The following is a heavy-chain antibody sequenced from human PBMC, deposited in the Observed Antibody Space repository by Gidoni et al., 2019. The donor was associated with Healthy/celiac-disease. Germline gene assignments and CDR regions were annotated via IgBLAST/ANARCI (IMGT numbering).Heavy chain of an antibody. CDR2: IYYSGST. J-gene: IGHJ4*02. CDR3: ARRPRFGGSYFFDY. V-gene: IGHV4-39*01. D-gene: IGHD1-26*01. Sequence: KGLEWIGSIYYSGSTYYNPSLKSRVTISVDTSKNQFSLKLSSVTAADTAVYYCARRPRFGGSYFFDYWGQGTLVTVSS.